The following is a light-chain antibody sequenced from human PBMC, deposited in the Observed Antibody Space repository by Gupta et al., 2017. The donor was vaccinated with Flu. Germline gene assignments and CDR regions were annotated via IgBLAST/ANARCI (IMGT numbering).Light chain of an antibody. V-gene: IGKV4-1*01. Sequence: DIVMTQSPDSLAVSLGARATINCKSSQSVLYSSTNQNYLSWYQQKPRQPPKLLIYWASTRESGVPDRFSGSGSGTDFTLTTSSLQAEDVAVYYCQQYYSSPQTFGQGTKVEIK. CDR2: WAS. J-gene: IGKJ1*01. CDR3: QQYYSSPQT. CDR1: QSVLYSSTNQNY.